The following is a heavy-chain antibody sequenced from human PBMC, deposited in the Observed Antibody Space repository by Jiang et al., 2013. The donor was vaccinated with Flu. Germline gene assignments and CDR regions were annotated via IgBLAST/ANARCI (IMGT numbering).Heavy chain of an antibody. Sequence: VQLLESGGGVVQPGRSLRLSCAASGFTFSSYGMHWVRQAPGKGLEWVAVISYDGSNKYYADSVKGRFTISRDNSKNTLYLQMNSLRAEDTAVYYCAKDKASYYFDYWGQGTLVTVSS. V-gene: IGHV3-30*18. CDR3: AKDKASYYFDY. D-gene: IGHD6-6*01. J-gene: IGHJ4*02. CDR1: GFTFSSYG. CDR2: ISYDGSNK.